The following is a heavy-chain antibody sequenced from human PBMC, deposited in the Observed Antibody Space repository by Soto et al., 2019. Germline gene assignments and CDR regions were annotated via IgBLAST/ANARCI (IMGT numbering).Heavy chain of an antibody. D-gene: IGHD3-22*01. J-gene: IGHJ1*01. Sequence: EVQLVESGGGLVQPGRSLTLSCAASGFTFDDYAMHWVRQAPGKGLEWVSGISWNSGSIGYADSVKGRFTISRDNAKKSLYLQMNSLRAEDTALYYCAKSSGYELREYFRHWGQATLVTVSS. V-gene: IGHV3-9*01. CDR3: AKSSGYELREYFRH. CDR2: ISWNSGSI. CDR1: GFTFDDYA.